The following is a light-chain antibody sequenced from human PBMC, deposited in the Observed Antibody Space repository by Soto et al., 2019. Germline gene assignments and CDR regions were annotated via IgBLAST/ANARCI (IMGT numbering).Light chain of an antibody. J-gene: IGKJ2*01. CDR3: QQYNSSPMYT. CDR2: KAS. Sequence: DIQMTQSPSTLSASVGDRVTITCRASQSISSWLAWYQQKPGKAPKLLIYKASSLESGVPSRFSGSGSGTEFTLTISSLQPDDFATYYCQQYNSSPMYTFGLGTKLEIK. V-gene: IGKV1-5*03. CDR1: QSISSW.